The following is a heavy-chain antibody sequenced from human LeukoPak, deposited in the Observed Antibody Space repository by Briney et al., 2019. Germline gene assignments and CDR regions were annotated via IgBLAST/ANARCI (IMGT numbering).Heavy chain of an antibody. CDR2: MSGSGGST. CDR1: GFTFSSYA. V-gene: IGHV3-23*01. Sequence: GGSLRLSCAASGFTFSSYAMSWVRQAPGKGLEWVSAMSGSGGSTYYADSVKGRFTISRDNSKNTLYLQMNSLRAEDTAVYYCARDRGYSYGYPDYWGQGTLVTVSS. CDR3: ARDRGYSYGYPDY. D-gene: IGHD5-18*01. J-gene: IGHJ4*02.